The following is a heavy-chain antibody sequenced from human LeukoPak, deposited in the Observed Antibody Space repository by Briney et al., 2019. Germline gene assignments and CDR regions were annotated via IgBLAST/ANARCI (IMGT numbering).Heavy chain of an antibody. V-gene: IGHV3-30-3*01. CDR1: GFTFSSYA. CDR3: ARDPVGRDGYNFVFDY. CDR2: ISYDGSNK. Sequence: PGGSLRLSCAASGFTFSSYAMHWVRQAPGKGLEWVAVISYDGSNKYYADSVKGRFTISRDNSKNTPYLQMNSLRAEDTAVYYCARDPVGRDGYNFVFDYWGQGTLVTVSS. J-gene: IGHJ4*02. D-gene: IGHD5-24*01.